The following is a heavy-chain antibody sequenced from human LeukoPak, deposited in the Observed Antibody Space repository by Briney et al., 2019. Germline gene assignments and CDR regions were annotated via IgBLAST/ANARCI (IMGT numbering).Heavy chain of an antibody. J-gene: IGHJ4*02. D-gene: IGHD6-19*01. CDR2: TYYRSRLYN. CDR3: ARDPQYGSGLYYFDQ. Sequence: PAHTLSLTCAISGDSVSSNTAAWNWIRQSPSRGLEWLGRTYYRSRLYNDYAVSVKSRISINADTSKNQVSLLLESVTPEDTAVYYCARDPQYGSGLYYFDQWGQGTLVTVSS. V-gene: IGHV6-1*01. CDR1: GDSVSSNTAA.